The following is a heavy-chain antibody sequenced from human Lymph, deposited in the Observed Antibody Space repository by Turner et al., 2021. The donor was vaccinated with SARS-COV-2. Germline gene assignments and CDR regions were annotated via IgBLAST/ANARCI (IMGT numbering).Heavy chain of an antibody. Sequence: VQLVESGGGLLQPGGSLRLSCAASGFTVSYNYMTWVRQAPGKGLEWGSVIYSGGSTYYADSVKGRFTISRDSSKNTLYLQMNSLRAEDTAVYYCARDLMEVGGMDVWGQGTTVTVSS. V-gene: IGHV3-53*01. J-gene: IGHJ6*02. CDR2: IYSGGST. CDR1: GFTVSYNY. CDR3: ARDLMEVGGMDV. D-gene: IGHD3-3*01.